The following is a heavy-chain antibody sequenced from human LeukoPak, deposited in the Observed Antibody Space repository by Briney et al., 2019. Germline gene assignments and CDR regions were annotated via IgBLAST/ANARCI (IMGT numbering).Heavy chain of an antibody. CDR1: GFTFSNYE. CDR3: ARGRSEIHHMIY. Sequence: PGGSLRLSCAASGFTFSNYEMNWARQAPGKGLEWVSYISSSGSSGSTIYYADSVKGRFTISRDNAKNSLYLQMSSLRAEDTAVYYCARGRSEIHHMIYWGQGTLVTVSS. J-gene: IGHJ4*02. D-gene: IGHD5-18*01. CDR2: ISSSGSSGSTI. V-gene: IGHV3-48*03.